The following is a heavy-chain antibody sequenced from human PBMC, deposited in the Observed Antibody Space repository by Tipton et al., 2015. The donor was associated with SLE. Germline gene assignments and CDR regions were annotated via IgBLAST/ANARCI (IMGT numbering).Heavy chain of an antibody. CDR3: ARHPTRMAAAGDYYGMDG. J-gene: IGHJ6*02. D-gene: IGHD6-13*01. CDR2: IYPGDSDT. V-gene: IGHV5-51*01. Sequence: QLVQSGAEVKKPGESLKISCKGSGYSFTSYWIGWVRQMPGKGLEWMGIIYPGDSDTRYSPSFQGQVAISADKSISTAYLQWSSLKASDTAMYYCARHPTRMAAAGDYYGMDGWGQGTTVTVSS. CDR1: GYSFTSYW.